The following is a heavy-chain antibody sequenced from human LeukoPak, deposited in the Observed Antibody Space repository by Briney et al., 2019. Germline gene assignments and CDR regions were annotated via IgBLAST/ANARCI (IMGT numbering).Heavy chain of an antibody. Sequence: GASVKVSCKASGYTFTSYDINWVRRATGQGLEWMGWMNPNSGNTGYAQKFQGRVTMTRNTSISTAYMELSSLRSEDTVVYYCARGRMVRGVTWWFDPWGQGTLVTVSS. CDR3: ARGRMVRGVTWWFDP. V-gene: IGHV1-8*01. J-gene: IGHJ5*02. D-gene: IGHD3-10*01. CDR1: GYTFTSYD. CDR2: MNPNSGNT.